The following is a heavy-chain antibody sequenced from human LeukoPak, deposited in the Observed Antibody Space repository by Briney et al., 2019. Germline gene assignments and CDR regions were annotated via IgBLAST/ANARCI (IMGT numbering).Heavy chain of an antibody. Sequence: ASVKVSCKVSGYTLTELSMHWVRQAPGQGLEWMGWISTYNGNTNYAEKFQDRVTMTTDTSTSTADMELRSLTSDDTAVYFCARDGINYYDATGYQYTLEYWGQGTLVTVSS. V-gene: IGHV1-18*01. J-gene: IGHJ4*02. D-gene: IGHD3-22*01. CDR1: GYTLTELS. CDR2: ISTYNGNT. CDR3: ARDGINYYDATGYQYTLEY.